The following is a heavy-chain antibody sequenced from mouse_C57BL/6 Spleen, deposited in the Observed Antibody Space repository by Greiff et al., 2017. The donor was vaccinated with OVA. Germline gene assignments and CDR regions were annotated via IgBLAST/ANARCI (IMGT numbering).Heavy chain of an antibody. CDR1: GYTFTSYW. CDR3: ARGSTMGRGYFDV. CDR2: IDPNSGGT. Sequence: QVQLQQPGAELVKPGASVKLSCKASGYTFTSYWMHWVKQRPGRGLEWIGRIDPNSGGTKYNEKFKSKATLTVDKPSSTAYMQLRSLTSADSAVAYCARGSTMGRGYFDVWGTGTTVTVSS. D-gene: IGHD2-1*01. V-gene: IGHV1-72*01. J-gene: IGHJ1*03.